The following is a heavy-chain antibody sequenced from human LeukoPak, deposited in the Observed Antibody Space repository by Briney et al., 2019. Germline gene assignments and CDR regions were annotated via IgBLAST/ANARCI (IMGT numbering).Heavy chain of an antibody. Sequence: GGSLRLSCAASGFTLSSYTTNWVRQAPGKGLEWVSSISNSGFYIYYADSVKGRFVVSRDNANNSLYLQMNSLRDEGTAVYYCVTDGASDIWGQGTMVTVSS. CDR3: VTDGASDI. J-gene: IGHJ3*02. CDR1: GFTLSSYT. CDR2: ISNSGFYI. V-gene: IGHV3-21*01.